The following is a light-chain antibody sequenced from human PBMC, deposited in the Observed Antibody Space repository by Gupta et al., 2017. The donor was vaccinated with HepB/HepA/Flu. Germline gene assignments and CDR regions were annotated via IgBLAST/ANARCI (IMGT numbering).Light chain of an antibody. CDR3: QQRNNWPWT. CDR1: QSVSSY. J-gene: IGKJ1*01. Sequence: EIVLPPSPATLSLSPGERATLSCRASQSVSSYLAWYQQKPGQAPRLHIYEASNRATGIPARFSGSGSGTDFTLTISSLEPEDVAVYYCQQRNNWPWTFGQGTKVEIK. V-gene: IGKV3-11*01. CDR2: EAS.